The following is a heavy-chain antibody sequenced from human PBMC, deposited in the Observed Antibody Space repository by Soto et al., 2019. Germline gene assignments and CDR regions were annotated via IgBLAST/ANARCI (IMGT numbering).Heavy chain of an antibody. CDR2: IYSGGST. CDR3: AREGPEYSGYASWDY. Sequence: EVQLVESGGGLVQPGGSLRLSCAASGFTVSSNYMSWARQAPGKGLEWVSVIYSGGSTYYADSVKGRFTISRDNSKNTLYLQMNSLRAEDTAVYYCAREGPEYSGYASWDYWGQGTLVTVSS. CDR1: GFTVSSNY. J-gene: IGHJ4*02. V-gene: IGHV3-66*01. D-gene: IGHD5-12*01.